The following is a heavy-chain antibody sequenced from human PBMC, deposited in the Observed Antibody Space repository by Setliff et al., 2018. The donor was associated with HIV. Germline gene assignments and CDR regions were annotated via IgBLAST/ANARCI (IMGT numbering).Heavy chain of an antibody. CDR2: IYYSGMT. V-gene: IGHV4-59*01. CDR3: ARGGRYSFGYNWFDP. J-gene: IGHJ5*02. CDR1: GGSTSSYY. D-gene: IGHD5-18*01. Sequence: SETLSLTCSVSGGSTSSYYWSWIRQPPGKGLEWIGDIYYSGMTNYNPSLQSRVTISLDTSKNQFSLKVNSVTAADTAVYYCARGGRYSFGYNWFDPWGQGTLVTVS.